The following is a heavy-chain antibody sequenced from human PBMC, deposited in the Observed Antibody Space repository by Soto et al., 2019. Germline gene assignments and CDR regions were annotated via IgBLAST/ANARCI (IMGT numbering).Heavy chain of an antibody. CDR1: GGTFSSYA. Sequence: SVKVSCKASGGTFSSYAVSWVRQAPGQGLEWMGGIIPIFGTANYAQKFQGRVTITADESTSTAYMELSSLRSEDTAVYYCAREVFKYSSGPFDYWGQGTLVTVSS. J-gene: IGHJ4*02. CDR2: IIPIFGTA. D-gene: IGHD6-19*01. V-gene: IGHV1-69*13. CDR3: AREVFKYSSGPFDY.